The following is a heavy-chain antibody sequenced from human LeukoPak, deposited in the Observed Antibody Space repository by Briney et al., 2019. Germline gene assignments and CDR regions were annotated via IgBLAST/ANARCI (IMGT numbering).Heavy chain of an antibody. V-gene: IGHV3-13*01. CDR2: IGTAADT. J-gene: IGHJ6*02. Sequence: GSLRFSCAASGFTFSSYDMHWVRQATGKGLEWVSGIGTAADTYYLGSVKGRFTISRENAKNSLFLQMNSLGAGDTAVYYCTRASGCSGGSCNLHLGYYYGMDVWGQGTTVTVSS. CDR3: TRASGCSGGSCNLHLGYYYGMDV. D-gene: IGHD2-15*01. CDR1: GFTFSSYD.